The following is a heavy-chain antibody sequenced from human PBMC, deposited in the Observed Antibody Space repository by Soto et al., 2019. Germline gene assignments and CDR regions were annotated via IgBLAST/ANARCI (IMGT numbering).Heavy chain of an antibody. CDR2: IYHSGST. D-gene: IGHD5-12*01. V-gene: IGHV4-30-2*01. CDR1: GGSISSGGYS. J-gene: IGHJ6*02. CDR3: ARVNVDIVATGGMDV. Sequence: QLQLQESGSGLVKPSQTLSLTCAVSGGSISSGGYSWSWIRQPPGKGLEWIGYIYHSGSTYYNPSLRGRVTISVDRSKNQFSLKLGSVTAADTAVYYCARVNVDIVATGGMDVWGQGTTVTVSS.